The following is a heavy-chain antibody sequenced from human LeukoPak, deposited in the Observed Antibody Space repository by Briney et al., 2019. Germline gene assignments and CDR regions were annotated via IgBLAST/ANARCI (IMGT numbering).Heavy chain of an antibody. V-gene: IGHV3-30-3*01. D-gene: IGHD1-26*01. Sequence: PGGSLRLSCAASGFTFSDYYMSWIRQAPGKGLEWVAVISYDGSNKYYADSVKGRFTISRDNSKNTLYLQMNSLRAEDTAVYYCARFEGATSPIDYWGQGTLVTVSS. CDR3: ARFEGATSPIDY. CDR1: GFTFSDYY. J-gene: IGHJ4*02. CDR2: ISYDGSNK.